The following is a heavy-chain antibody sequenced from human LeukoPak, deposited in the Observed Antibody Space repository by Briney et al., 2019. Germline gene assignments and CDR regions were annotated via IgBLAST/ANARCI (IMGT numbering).Heavy chain of an antibody. CDR3: ARESRFGELLYPQPLDY. Sequence: GGSLRLSCAASGFSLSLYEMNWVRQAPGRGLEWVSYISGSGSVQSYTDSVKGRFTISRDDSKDSLYLQMNRLRAEDTAVYYCARESRFGELLYPQPLDYWGHGTLVTVSS. CDR1: GFSLSLYE. J-gene: IGHJ4*01. D-gene: IGHD3-10*01. CDR2: ISGSGSVQ. V-gene: IGHV3-48*03.